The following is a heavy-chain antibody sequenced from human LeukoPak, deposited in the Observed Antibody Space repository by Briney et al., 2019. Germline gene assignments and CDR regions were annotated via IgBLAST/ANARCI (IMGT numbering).Heavy chain of an antibody. D-gene: IGHD6-13*01. CDR2: ISGSNKYI. CDR3: ARDRASSWPFDY. Sequence: GGSLRLSCVASGFTFSDYYMSWIRQSPEKGLEWVSSISGSNKYIYYADSLKGRFTISRDNAKNSLYVEMNSLRAEDTAVYYCARDRASSWPFDYWGQGTLVSVSS. V-gene: IGHV3-11*06. J-gene: IGHJ4*02. CDR1: GFTFSDYY.